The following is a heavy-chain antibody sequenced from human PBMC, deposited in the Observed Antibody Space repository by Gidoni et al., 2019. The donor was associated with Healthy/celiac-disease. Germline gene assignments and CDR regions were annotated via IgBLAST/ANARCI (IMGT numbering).Heavy chain of an antibody. J-gene: IGHJ6*02. CDR1: GFTFSSYS. Sequence: EVPLVVSGGGLVQTGGSLRLYRAASGFTFSSYSMSWFRQAPGKGLEWVSAISGSGGSTYYADSVKGRFTISRDNSKNTLYLQMNSLRAEDTAVYYCAKDRGLGMDVWGQGTTVTVSS. V-gene: IGHV3-23*04. D-gene: IGHD3-10*01. CDR2: ISGSGGST. CDR3: AKDRGLGMDV.